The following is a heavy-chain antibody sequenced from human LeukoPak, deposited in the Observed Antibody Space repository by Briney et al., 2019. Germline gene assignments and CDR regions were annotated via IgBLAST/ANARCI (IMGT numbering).Heavy chain of an antibody. CDR1: GGTFSSYA. V-gene: IGHV1-69*05. CDR3: ARDPLPGYCSGGSCYAIDY. CDR2: IIPIFGTA. D-gene: IGHD2-15*01. Sequence: SVKVSCKASGGTFSSYAISWVRQAPGQGLEWMGRIIPIFGTANHAQKFQGRVTITTDESTSTAYMELSSLRSEDTAVYYCARDPLPGYCSGGSCYAIDYWGQGTLVTVSS. J-gene: IGHJ4*02.